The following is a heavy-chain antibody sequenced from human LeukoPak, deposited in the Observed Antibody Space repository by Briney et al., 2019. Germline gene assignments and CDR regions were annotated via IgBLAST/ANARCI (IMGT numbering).Heavy chain of an antibody. CDR3: TRGAGWLIDY. J-gene: IGHJ4*02. CDR1: GGSISSHY. V-gene: IGHV4-59*11. D-gene: IGHD3-16*01. Sequence: PSETLSLTCTVSGGSISSHYWSWIRQPPGKGLEWIGCMYHSGSTNYNPSLKSRVTISADTSKNQFSLKLNSLTTADTAVYYCTRGAGWLIDYWGQGILVTVSS. CDR2: MYHSGST.